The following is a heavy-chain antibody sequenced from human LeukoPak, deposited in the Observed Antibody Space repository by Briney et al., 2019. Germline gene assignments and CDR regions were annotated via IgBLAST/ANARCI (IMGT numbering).Heavy chain of an antibody. V-gene: IGHV4-59*01. Sequence: SETLSLTCSVSGGSISSYYWSWIRQPPGKGLEWIGFFHHSGSTNYNPSFKSRVTISADTSNNHFSLRLTSVTAADTAVYYCAGGWLPDKNDFWGQGTLVTVSA. J-gene: IGHJ4*02. CDR1: GGSISSYY. D-gene: IGHD5-24*01. CDR3: AGGWLPDKNDF. CDR2: FHHSGST.